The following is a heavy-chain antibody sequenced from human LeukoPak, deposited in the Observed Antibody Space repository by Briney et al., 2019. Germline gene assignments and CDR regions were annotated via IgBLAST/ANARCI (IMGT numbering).Heavy chain of an antibody. Sequence: SVKVSCKASGGTFSSYVISWVRQAPGQGLEWMGRIIPIFGTANYAQKFQGRVTITTDESTSTASMELSSLRSEDTAVYYCARDEIDYYGSGSYYGSFDYWGQGTLVTVSS. V-gene: IGHV1-69*05. J-gene: IGHJ4*02. CDR3: ARDEIDYYGSGSYYGSFDY. CDR1: GGTFSSYV. CDR2: IIPIFGTA. D-gene: IGHD3-10*01.